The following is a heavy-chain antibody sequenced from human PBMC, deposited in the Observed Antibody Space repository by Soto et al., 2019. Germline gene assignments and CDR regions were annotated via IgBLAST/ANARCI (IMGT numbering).Heavy chain of an antibody. CDR3: ARDIKGLRYFDWQIHFDN. V-gene: IGHV1-18*04. D-gene: IGHD3-9*01. Sequence: AAVKVSCKASGYTFTNYGITWVRQAPGQGLEWMGWISAKNGNTNYAQKLQGRVTMTTDTSTSTAYMELRSLRSDDTAVYYCARDIKGLRYFDWQIHFDNWGQGTLVTVSS. CDR1: GYTFTNYG. CDR2: ISAKNGNT. J-gene: IGHJ4*02.